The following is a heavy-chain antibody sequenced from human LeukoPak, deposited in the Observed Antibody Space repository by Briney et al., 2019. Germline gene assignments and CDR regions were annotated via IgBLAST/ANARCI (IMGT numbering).Heavy chain of an antibody. CDR3: ARMVPEYSSSWDGLFDY. V-gene: IGHV4-39*01. CDR1: GGSISSCSYY. Sequence: SETLSLTCTVSGGSISSCSYYWGWIRQPPGKGLEWIGSIYYSGSTYYNPSLKSRVTISVDTSKNQFSLKLSSVTAADTAVYYCARMVPEYSSSWDGLFDYWGQGTLVTVSS. J-gene: IGHJ4*02. CDR2: IYYSGST. D-gene: IGHD6-13*01.